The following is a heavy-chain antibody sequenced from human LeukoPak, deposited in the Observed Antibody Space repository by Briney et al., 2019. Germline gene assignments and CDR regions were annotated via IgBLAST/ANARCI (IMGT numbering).Heavy chain of an antibody. CDR3: ATTSTPSDYYYYYGMDV. CDR1: GGTFSSYA. V-gene: IGHV1-69*13. Sequence: GASVKVSCKASGGTFSSYAISWVRQAPGQGLEWMGGIIPIFGTANYAQKFQGRVTITADESTSTAYMELSSLRSEDTAVYYCATTSTPSDYYYYYGMDVWGQGTLVTVSS. J-gene: IGHJ6*02. CDR2: IIPIFGTA. D-gene: IGHD5-12*01.